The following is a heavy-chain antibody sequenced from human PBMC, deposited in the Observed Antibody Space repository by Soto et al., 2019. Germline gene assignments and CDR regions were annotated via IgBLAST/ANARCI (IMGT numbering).Heavy chain of an antibody. CDR3: TTDAWDIVVVPAANFDY. Sequence: GGSLRLSCAASGFTFSNAWMNWVRQAPGKGLEWVGRIKSKTDGGTTDYAAPVKGRFTISRDDSKNTLYLQMNSLKTEDTAVYYYTTDAWDIVVVPAANFDYWGQGTLVTVSS. D-gene: IGHD2-2*01. CDR1: GFTFSNAW. CDR2: IKSKTDGGTT. V-gene: IGHV3-15*07. J-gene: IGHJ4*02.